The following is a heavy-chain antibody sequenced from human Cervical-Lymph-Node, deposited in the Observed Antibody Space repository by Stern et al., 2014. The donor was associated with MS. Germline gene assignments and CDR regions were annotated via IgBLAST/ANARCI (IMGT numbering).Heavy chain of an antibody. CDR2: IIPIFGTA. CDR1: GGTFSSYA. J-gene: IGHJ2*01. D-gene: IGHD6-6*01. V-gene: IGHV1-69*01. CDR3: AGSIAARPGYWYFDL. Sequence: VQLVESGAEVKKPGSSVKVSCKASGGTFSSYAISWVRQAPGQGLEWMGGIIPIFGTANYAQKFQGRVTITADESTSTAYMELSSLRSEDTAVYYCAGSIAARPGYWYFDLWGRGTLVTVSS.